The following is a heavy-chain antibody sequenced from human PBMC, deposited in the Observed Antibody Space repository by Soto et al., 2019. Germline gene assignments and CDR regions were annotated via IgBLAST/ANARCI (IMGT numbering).Heavy chain of an antibody. D-gene: IGHD6-19*01. V-gene: IGHV3-30*03. CDR2: ISYDGSNK. CDR1: GFTFSSYG. Sequence: QVQLVESGGGVVQPGWSLRLSCAASGFTFSSYGMHWVRQAPGKGLEWVAVISYDGSNKYYADSVKGRFTISRDNSKNTLYPQMNSLRVEDTAVYYCAIYSSGWYPLDFWGQGTLVTVSS. CDR3: AIYSSGWYPLDF. J-gene: IGHJ4*02.